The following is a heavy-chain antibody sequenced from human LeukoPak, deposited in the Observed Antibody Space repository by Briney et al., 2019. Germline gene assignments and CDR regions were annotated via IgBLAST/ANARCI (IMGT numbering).Heavy chain of an antibody. CDR3: ARQPNEPAIAVPKRGPGNWYFDL. V-gene: IGHV4-34*01. D-gene: IGHD6-19*01. CDR2: INHRGDT. Sequence: PSETLSLTCAVYGGSFSAYYWSWIRQSPGKGLEWIAEINHRGDTNYNSSVKSRVTISVDTSKNQFSLKLNSVTAADTAVYYCARQPNEPAIAVPKRGPGNWYFDLWGRGTLITVSS. CDR1: GGSFSAYY. J-gene: IGHJ2*01.